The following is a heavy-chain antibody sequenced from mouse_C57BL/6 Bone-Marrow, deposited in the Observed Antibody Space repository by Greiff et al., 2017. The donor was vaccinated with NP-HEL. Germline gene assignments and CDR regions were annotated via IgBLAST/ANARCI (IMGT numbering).Heavy chain of an antibody. CDR1: GFNIKNTY. J-gene: IGHJ2*01. D-gene: IGHD1-1*01. CDR2: IDPANGNT. CDR3: ARSPYYYGSSDYFDY. Sequence: EVKLQQSVAELVRPGASVKLSCTASGFNIKNTYMHWVKQRPEQGLEWIGRIDPANGNTKYAPKFQGKATITADTSSNTAYLQLSSLTSEDTAIYYCARSPYYYGSSDYFDYWGQGTTLTVSS. V-gene: IGHV14-3*01.